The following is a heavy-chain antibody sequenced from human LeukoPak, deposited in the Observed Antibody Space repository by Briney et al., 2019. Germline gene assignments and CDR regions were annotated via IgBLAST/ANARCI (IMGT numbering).Heavy chain of an antibody. CDR1: GGSISSGSYY. V-gene: IGHV4-61*02. CDR2: IYTSGST. J-gene: IGHJ4*02. CDR3: ASPDY. Sequence: PSETLSLTCTVSGGSISSGSYYWSWIRQPAGKGLEWIGRIYTSGSTNYNPSLNSRVTISVDTSKNQFSLKLSSVTAADTAVYYCASPDYWGQGTLVTVSS.